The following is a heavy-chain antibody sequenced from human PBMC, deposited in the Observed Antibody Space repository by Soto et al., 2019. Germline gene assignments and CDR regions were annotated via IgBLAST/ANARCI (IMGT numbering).Heavy chain of an antibody. D-gene: IGHD6-13*01. CDR3: ARRSDRSSWYGDWFDP. V-gene: IGHV4-59*08. Sequence: SETLSLTCTVSGGSIISYYWNWILQPPGKGLEWIGYIYYSGSTNYNPSLKSRVTISVDTSKNQFSLKLSSVTAADTAVYYCARRSDRSSWYGDWFDPWGQGTPVTVSS. J-gene: IGHJ5*02. CDR2: IYYSGST. CDR1: GGSIISYY.